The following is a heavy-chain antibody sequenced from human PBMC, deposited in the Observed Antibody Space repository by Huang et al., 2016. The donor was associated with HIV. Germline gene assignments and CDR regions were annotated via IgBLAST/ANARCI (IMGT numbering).Heavy chain of an antibody. J-gene: IGHJ3*02. D-gene: IGHD4-17*01. CDR3: ARQRYYGGNNDAFDI. V-gene: IGHV5-51*01. Sequence: EVQLVQSGAEVKKPGESLKISCKGSGYSFTSYWIGWVRQMPGKGLDWMGIIYPGDADTRYSPSFQGQVTISADKSISTAYLQWSSLKASDTAMYYCARQRYYGGNNDAFDIWGQGTMVTVSS. CDR1: GYSFTSYW. CDR2: IYPGDADT.